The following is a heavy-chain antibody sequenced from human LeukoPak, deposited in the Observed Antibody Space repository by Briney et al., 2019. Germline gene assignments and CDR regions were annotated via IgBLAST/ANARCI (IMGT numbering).Heavy chain of an antibody. J-gene: IGHJ6*03. CDR2: IYPGDSDT. V-gene: IGHV5-51*01. CDR1: GYSFTRYW. Sequence: GESLQISCKGSGYSFTRYWIGWVRQMPGKGLEWMGIIYPGDSDTRYSPSFQGQVTISADKSISTAYLQWSSLKASDTAMYYCASGSSSGLDYMDVWGKGTTVTVSS. D-gene: IGHD6-6*01. CDR3: ASGSSSGLDYMDV.